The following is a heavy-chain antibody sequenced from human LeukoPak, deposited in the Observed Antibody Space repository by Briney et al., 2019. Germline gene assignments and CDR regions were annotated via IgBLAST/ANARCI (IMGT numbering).Heavy chain of an antibody. J-gene: IGHJ4*02. CDR3: AKSGTYSSSSGYIDS. V-gene: IGHV3-9*01. CDR2: ISWNSGNT. D-gene: IGHD6-6*01. CDR1: RFTFDGYA. Sequence: PGGSLRLSCAASRFTFDGYAMHWVRQAPGKGLGWVSSISWNSGNTDYAASVKGRFTISRDNAKKSLHLQMNSLRAEDTALYYCAKSGTYSSSSGYIDSWGQGTLVTVSS.